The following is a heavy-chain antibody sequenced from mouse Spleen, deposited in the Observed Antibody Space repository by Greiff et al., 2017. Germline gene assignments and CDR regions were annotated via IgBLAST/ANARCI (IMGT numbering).Heavy chain of an antibody. CDR1: GYTFTSYW. CDR2: IYPGNSDT. Sequence: EVQLQQSGTVLARPGASVKMSCKTSGYTFTSYWMHWVKQRPGQGLEWIGAIYPGNSDTSYNQKFKGKAKLTADTSASTAYMELSSLTNEDSAVYYCTRFGAQYWYFDVWGAGTTVTVSS. CDR3: TRFGAQYWYFDV. V-gene: IGHV1-5*01. J-gene: IGHJ1*01.